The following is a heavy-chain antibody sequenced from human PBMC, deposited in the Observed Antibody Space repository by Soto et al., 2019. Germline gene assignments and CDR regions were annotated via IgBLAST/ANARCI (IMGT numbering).Heavy chain of an antibody. CDR1: GYTFTSYG. Sequence: ASVKVSCKASGYTFTSYGISWVRQAPGQGLEWMGWISAYNGNTNYAQKLQGRVTMTTDTSTSTAYMELRSLRSDDTAVYYCARGKTLAYSSSWYAPRNFDYWGQGTLVTVS. D-gene: IGHD6-13*01. CDR2: ISAYNGNT. V-gene: IGHV1-18*01. J-gene: IGHJ4*02. CDR3: ARGKTLAYSSSWYAPRNFDY.